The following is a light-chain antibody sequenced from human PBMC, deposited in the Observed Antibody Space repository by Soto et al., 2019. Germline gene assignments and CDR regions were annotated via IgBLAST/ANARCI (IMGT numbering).Light chain of an antibody. J-gene: IGKJ1*01. Sequence: AIQMTQSPSSLSASVGDSVTITCRASQGIRNDLGWYQQKPGKAPKLLVYAASSLQSGVPLRFSGTGSGTDFTLTISSLQPDDFATYYCLQDYTYPRTFGQGTKVGVK. CDR2: AAS. CDR3: LQDYTYPRT. V-gene: IGKV1-6*01. CDR1: QGIRND.